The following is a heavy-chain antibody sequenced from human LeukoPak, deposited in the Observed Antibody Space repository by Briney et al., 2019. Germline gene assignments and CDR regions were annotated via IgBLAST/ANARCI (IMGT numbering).Heavy chain of an antibody. CDR1: GYTLTSYY. V-gene: IGHV1-46*01. D-gene: IGHD3-22*01. J-gene: IGHJ4*02. Sequence: ASVKVSCTASGYTLTSYYMHWVRQAPGQGLEWMGIINPSGGSTSYAQKFQGRVTMTRDTSTSTVYMELSSLRSEDTAVYYCARGGFSYYFDYWGQGTLVTVSS. CDR2: INPSGGST. CDR3: ARGGFSYYFDY.